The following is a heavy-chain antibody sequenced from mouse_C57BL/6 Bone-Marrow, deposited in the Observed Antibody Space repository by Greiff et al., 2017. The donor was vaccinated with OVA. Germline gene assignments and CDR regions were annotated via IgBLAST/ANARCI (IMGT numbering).Heavy chain of an antibody. Sequence: EVQGVASGAELVRPGASVKLSCTASGFNIKDDYMHWVKQRPEQGLEWIGWIDPENGDTEYASKFQGKATITADTSSTTAYLQLSSLTSEDTAVYYCTTWLTGVDYWGQGTTLTVSS. D-gene: IGHD4-1*01. CDR3: TTWLTGVDY. CDR1: GFNIKDDY. CDR2: IDPENGDT. V-gene: IGHV14-4*01. J-gene: IGHJ2*01.